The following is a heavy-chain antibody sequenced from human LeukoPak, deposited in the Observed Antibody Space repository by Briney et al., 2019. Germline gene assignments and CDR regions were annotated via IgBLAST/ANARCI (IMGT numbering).Heavy chain of an antibody. Sequence: ASVKVSCKASGGTFSSYAISWVRQAPGKGLEWMGGFDPEDGETIYAQKFQGRVTMTEDTSTDTAYMELSSLRSEDTAVYYCATLRFLEWLSTSNWFDPWGQGTLVTVSS. V-gene: IGHV1-24*01. D-gene: IGHD3-3*01. CDR3: ATLRFLEWLSTSNWFDP. CDR1: GGTFSSYA. J-gene: IGHJ5*02. CDR2: FDPEDGET.